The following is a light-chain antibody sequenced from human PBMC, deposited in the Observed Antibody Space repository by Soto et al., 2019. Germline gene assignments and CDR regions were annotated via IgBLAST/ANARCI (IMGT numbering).Light chain of an antibody. V-gene: IGKV3-11*01. J-gene: IGKJ5*01. Sequence: EIVLTQSPATLSLSLGERATLSCRASQSVSSYLAWYQQKPGQAPRLLIYDASNRAAGIPARFSGSGSGTDFTLTISGLEPEDFAVYYCQQRSNWPTFGLGTRLEIK. CDR3: QQRSNWPT. CDR2: DAS. CDR1: QSVSSY.